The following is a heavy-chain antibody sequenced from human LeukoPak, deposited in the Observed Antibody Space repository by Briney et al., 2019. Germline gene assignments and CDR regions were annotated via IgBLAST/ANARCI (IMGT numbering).Heavy chain of an antibody. CDR2: INHSGST. D-gene: IGHD6-13*01. CDR3: ASGRYSSSWYFFEY. J-gene: IGHJ4*02. Sequence: SETLSLTCAVYGGSFSSYYWNWIRQPPGKGLEWIGEINHSGSTNYNPSLKSRVTISIDTSKKRFSLKLSSVTAADTAVYYCASGRYSSSWYFFEYWGQGTLVTVSS. V-gene: IGHV4-34*01. CDR1: GGSFSSYY.